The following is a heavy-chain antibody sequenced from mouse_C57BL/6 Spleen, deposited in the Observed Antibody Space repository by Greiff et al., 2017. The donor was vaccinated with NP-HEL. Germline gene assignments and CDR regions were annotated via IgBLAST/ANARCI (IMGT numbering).Heavy chain of an antibody. CDR2: ISSGSSTI. Sequence: EVHLVESGGGLVKPGGSLKLSCAASGFTFSDYGMHWVRQAPEKGLEWVAYISSGSSTIYYADTVKGRFTISKDNAKNTLFLQMTSLRSEDTAMYYCARPDNWDVAYWGHRTLVTVSA. D-gene: IGHD4-1*01. CDR1: GFTFSDYG. V-gene: IGHV5-17*01. CDR3: ARPDNWDVAY. J-gene: IGHJ3*01.